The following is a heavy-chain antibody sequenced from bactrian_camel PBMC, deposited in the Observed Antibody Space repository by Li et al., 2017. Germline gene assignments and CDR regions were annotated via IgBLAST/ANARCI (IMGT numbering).Heavy chain of an antibody. D-gene: IGHD2*01. V-gene: IGHV3S57*01. J-gene: IGHJ4*01. CDR3: AAGWSFGVGILLRRLYNY. CDR1: EFTYSSGC. Sequence: HVQLVESGGGSVQAGGSLRLSCVASEFTYSSGCMGWFRQTPGKERERIAGIHPSGRTSYAASVQGRFTISKANGGKTLLLQMNNLQPEDTAMYYCAAGWSFGVGILLRRLYNYWGQGTQVTVS. CDR2: IHPSGRT.